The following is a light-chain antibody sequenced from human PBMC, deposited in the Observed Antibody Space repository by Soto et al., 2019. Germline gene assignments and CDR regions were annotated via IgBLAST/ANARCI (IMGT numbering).Light chain of an antibody. J-gene: IGLJ3*02. CDR2: NNN. CDR1: NSNIGRNT. CDR3: AVWDDSLHGV. V-gene: IGLV1-44*01. Sequence: QSVLTQPPSASGTPGQRVTISCSGSNSNIGRNTVNWYQQVPGTAPKVLIYNNNQRPSGVPDRFSGSKSGTAASLAISGLRSEDEADYYCAVWDDSLHGVFGVGTKLTVL.